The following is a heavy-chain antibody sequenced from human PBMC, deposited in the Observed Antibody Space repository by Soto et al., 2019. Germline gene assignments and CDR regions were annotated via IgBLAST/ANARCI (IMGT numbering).Heavy chain of an antibody. V-gene: IGHV3-23*01. J-gene: IGHJ4*02. CDR1: GFTFSSYA. D-gene: IGHD3-10*01. Sequence: EVQLLKSGGGLVQPGGSLRLSCAASGFTFSSYAMSWVRQAPGKGLEWVSDISGRGGSTYYADSVQGRFTISRDNSKNTLYRQMNSLRAEDTAVYYCAKDYYGSGSYYWGQGTLVTVSS. CDR2: ISGRGGST. CDR3: AKDYYGSGSYY.